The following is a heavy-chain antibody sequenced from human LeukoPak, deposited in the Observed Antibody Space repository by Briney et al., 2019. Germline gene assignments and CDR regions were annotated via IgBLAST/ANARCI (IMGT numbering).Heavy chain of an antibody. V-gene: IGHV3-48*01. CDR3: AREVAFGVVISAWWFDP. CDR2: ISSSSSTI. Sequence: GGSLRLSCAASGFTFSSYSMNWVRQAPGKGLEWVSYISSSSSTIYYADSVKGRFTISRDNAKNSLYLQMNSLRAEDTAVYYCAREVAFGVVISAWWFDPWGQGTLVTVSS. D-gene: IGHD3-3*01. J-gene: IGHJ5*02. CDR1: GFTFSSYS.